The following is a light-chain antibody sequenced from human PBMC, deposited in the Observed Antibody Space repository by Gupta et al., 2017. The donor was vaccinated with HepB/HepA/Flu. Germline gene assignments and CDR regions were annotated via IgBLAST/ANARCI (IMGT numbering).Light chain of an antibody. J-gene: IGLJ2*01. CDR1: TLPKKC. Sequence: SFYLTPPPSFSVSLGQMARLTCSGETLPKKCGYWYQQKPGQFPVVVIYKDSERPSGIPERFSGSSSGTIVTLTISGVQAEDEADYYCLSADSSGTYVVFGGGTKLTVL. CDR3: LSADSSGTYVV. CDR2: KDS. V-gene: IGLV3-16*01.